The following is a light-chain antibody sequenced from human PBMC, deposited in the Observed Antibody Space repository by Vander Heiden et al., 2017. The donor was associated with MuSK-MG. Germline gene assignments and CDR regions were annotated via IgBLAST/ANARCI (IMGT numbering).Light chain of an antibody. CDR3: QQYGTSPRT. V-gene: IGKV3-20*01. J-gene: IGKJ1*01. Sequence: EIVLTQSPGTLYLSPGERATLSCRASQSVRVNYLAWYQQKPGQAPRLLIRGASNRASGTQDRFTGSGSGTDFTLTISRLEPEDFAVYYCQQYGTSPRTFGQGTRVDI. CDR2: GAS. CDR1: QSVRVNY.